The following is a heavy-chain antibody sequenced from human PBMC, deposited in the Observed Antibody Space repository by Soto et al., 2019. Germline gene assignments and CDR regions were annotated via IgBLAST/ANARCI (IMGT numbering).Heavy chain of an antibody. CDR1: GGSISSYY. CDR3: ARGEGITGTAPFDY. CDR2: IYYSGST. D-gene: IGHD1-7*01. J-gene: IGHJ4*02. V-gene: IGHV4-59*01. Sequence: QVQLQESGPGLVKPSETLSLTCTVSGGSISSYYWSWIRQPPGKGLEWIGYIYYSGSTNYNPSLKSRVTISVDTSKNQFSLKLSSVTAADTAVYYCARGEGITGTAPFDYWGQRTLVTVSS.